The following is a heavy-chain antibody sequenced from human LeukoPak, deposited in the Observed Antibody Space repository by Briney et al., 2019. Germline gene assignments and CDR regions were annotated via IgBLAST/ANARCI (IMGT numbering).Heavy chain of an antibody. CDR2: INPNSGGT. CDR1: GYXFIAYY. J-gene: IGHJ4*02. Sequence: ASVKVSCMASGYXFIAYYMHWVRQAPGQGLKWMGWINPNSGGTNYAQKFQGRVTMTRDTSISTVYMELSRLRSDDTAVYYCARDSCSSTSCLSIDDYWGQGILVTVSS. D-gene: IGHD2-2*01. V-gene: IGHV1-2*02. CDR3: ARDSCSSTSCLSIDDY.